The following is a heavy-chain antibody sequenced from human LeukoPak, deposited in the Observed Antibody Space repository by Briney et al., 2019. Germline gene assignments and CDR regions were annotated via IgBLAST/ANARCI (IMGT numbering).Heavy chain of an antibody. D-gene: IGHD4-11*01. J-gene: IGHJ4*02. Sequence: GGSLRLSCLTSGFTFSTNAMSWVRQAPGKGLEWVSTINGGGVNTHYADSVGGRFTISRDNSKNTLFLQMNSLRDEDTAVYYCAEDLYSNYGPADYWGQGNLVTVSS. CDR2: INGGGVNT. CDR3: AEDLYSNYGPADY. CDR1: GFTFSTNA. V-gene: IGHV3-23*01.